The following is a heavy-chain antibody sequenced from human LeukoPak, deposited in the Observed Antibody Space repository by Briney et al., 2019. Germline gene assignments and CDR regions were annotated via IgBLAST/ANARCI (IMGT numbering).Heavy chain of an antibody. CDR1: GFTFSTYS. Sequence: GGSLRLSCAAPGFTFSTYSMNWVRLAPGKGLEWVSSTEPGTGSMFYADPVQGRFTISRDNAHNSLYLQMNSLRVEDTAVYYCARDYRDAYGYRYFDLWGRGTLVTVSS. CDR2: TEPGTGSM. V-gene: IGHV3-21*01. J-gene: IGHJ2*01. D-gene: IGHD3-10*01. CDR3: ARDYRDAYGYRYFDL.